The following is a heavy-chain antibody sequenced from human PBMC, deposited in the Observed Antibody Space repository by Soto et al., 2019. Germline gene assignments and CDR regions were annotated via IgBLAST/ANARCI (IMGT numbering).Heavy chain of an antibody. V-gene: IGHV3-33*01. CDR2: IWYDGSNK. J-gene: IGHJ3*02. Sequence: GGSLRLSCAASGFTFSSYGMHWVRQAPGKGLEWVAVIWYDGSNKYYADSVKGRFTISRDNSKNTLYLQMNSLRAEDTAVYYCARDQIVVVPAAISAFDIWGQGTMVTVSS. CDR1: GFTFSSYG. CDR3: ARDQIVVVPAAISAFDI. D-gene: IGHD2-2*01.